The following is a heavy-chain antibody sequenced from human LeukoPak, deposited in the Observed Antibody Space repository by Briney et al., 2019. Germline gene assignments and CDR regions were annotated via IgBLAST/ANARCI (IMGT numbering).Heavy chain of an antibody. Sequence: SVKVSCKASGGTFSSYAISWVRQALGQGLEWMGRIIPIFGIANYAQKFQGRVTITADKSTSTAYMELSSLRSEDTAVYYCAREEEKVVAGPHFDYWGQGTLVTVSS. V-gene: IGHV1-69*04. J-gene: IGHJ4*02. D-gene: IGHD6-19*01. CDR2: IIPIFGIA. CDR3: AREEEKVVAGPHFDY. CDR1: GGTFSSYA.